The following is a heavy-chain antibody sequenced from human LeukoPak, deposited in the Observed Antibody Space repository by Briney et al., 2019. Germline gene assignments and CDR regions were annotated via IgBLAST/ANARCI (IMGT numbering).Heavy chain of an antibody. J-gene: IGHJ4*02. D-gene: IGHD2-2*01. CDR3: ARAFVVVPAAMPY. V-gene: IGHV1-3*01. CDR1: AYTFTSYA. CDR2: INAGNGNT. Sequence: ASVKVSCKASAYTFTSYAMHWVRQAPGQRLEWMGWINAGNGNTKYSQKFQGRVTITRDTSASTAYMELSSLRSEDTAVYYCARAFVVVPAAMPYWGQGTLVTVSS.